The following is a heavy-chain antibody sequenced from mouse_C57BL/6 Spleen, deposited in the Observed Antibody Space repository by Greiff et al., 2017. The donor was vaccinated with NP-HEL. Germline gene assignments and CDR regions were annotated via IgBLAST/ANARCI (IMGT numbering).Heavy chain of an antibody. D-gene: IGHD1-1*01. CDR1: GFTFSDFY. Sequence: EVKVVESGGGLVQSGRSLRLSCAPSGFTFSDFYMEWVRQAPGKGLEWIAASRNKANDYTTQYSASVQGRFIVSRDTSQSILDLQMNALRAEDTAIDYCARDARVGGGAMDYWGQGTSVTVSS. CDR2: SRNKANDYTT. CDR3: ARDARVGGGAMDY. V-gene: IGHV7-1*01. J-gene: IGHJ4*01.